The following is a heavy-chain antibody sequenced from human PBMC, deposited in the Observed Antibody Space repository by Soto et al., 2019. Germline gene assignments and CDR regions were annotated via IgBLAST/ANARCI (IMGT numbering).Heavy chain of an antibody. CDR2: ISWNSGSI. D-gene: IGHD3-10*01. J-gene: IGHJ4*02. CDR3: AKATTGFGELPYFDY. V-gene: IGHV3-9*01. CDR1: GFTFSSYA. Sequence: SLRLSCAASGFTFSSYAMHWVRQAPGKGLEWVSGISWNSGSIGYADSVKGRFTISRDNAKNSLYLQMNSLRAEDTALYYCAKATTGFGELPYFDYWGQGTLVTVSS.